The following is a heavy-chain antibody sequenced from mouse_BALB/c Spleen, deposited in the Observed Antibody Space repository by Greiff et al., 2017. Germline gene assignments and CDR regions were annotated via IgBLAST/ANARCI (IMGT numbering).Heavy chain of an antibody. V-gene: IGHV14-4*02. CDR1: GFNIKDYY. Sequence: EVQLQQSGAELVRSGASVKLSCTASGFNIKDYYMHWVKQRPEQGLEWIGWIDPENGDTEYAPKFQGKATMTADTSSNTAYLQLSSLTSEDTAVYYCNAEGGFAYWGQGTLVTVAA. J-gene: IGHJ3*01. CDR2: IDPENGDT. CDR3: NAEGGFAY.